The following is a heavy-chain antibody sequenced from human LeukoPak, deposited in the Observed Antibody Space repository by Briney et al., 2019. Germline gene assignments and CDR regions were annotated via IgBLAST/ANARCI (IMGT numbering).Heavy chain of an antibody. J-gene: IGHJ3*02. CDR1: GYTFTGYY. D-gene: IGHD3-22*01. Sequence: ASVKVSCKASGYTFTGYYMHWVRQAPGQGLEWMGWINPNSGGTNYAQKFQGRVTMTRDTSISTAYMELSRLRSDDTAVYYCARGDDSSGYPDAFDIWGQGTMVTVSS. CDR2: INPNSGGT. V-gene: IGHV1-2*02. CDR3: ARGDDSSGYPDAFDI.